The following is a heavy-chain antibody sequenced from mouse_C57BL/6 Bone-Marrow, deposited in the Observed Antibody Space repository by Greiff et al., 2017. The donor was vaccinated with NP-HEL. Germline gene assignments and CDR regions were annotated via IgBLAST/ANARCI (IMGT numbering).Heavy chain of an antibody. D-gene: IGHD1-1*01. J-gene: IGHJ4*01. CDR1: GFTFSSYG. Sequence: EVKLLESGGDLVKPGGSLKLSCAASGFTFSSYGMSWVRQTPDKRLEWVATISSGGSYTYYPDSVKGRFTISRDNAKNTRYLQMSRLKSEDKAMYYCESHNGGSNYAMDYWGQGTSVTVSS. CDR3: ESHNGGSNYAMDY. CDR2: ISSGGSYT. V-gene: IGHV5-6*01.